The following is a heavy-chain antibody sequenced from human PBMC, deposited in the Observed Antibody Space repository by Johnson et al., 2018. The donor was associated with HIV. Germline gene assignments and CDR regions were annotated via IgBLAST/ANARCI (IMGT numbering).Heavy chain of an antibody. CDR3: ARVLVAADYAFDI. Sequence: VQLVESGGGLVQPGGSLRLSCAASGFTFSSYGMHWVRQAPGKGLEWVAFIRYDGSDKYYADSVKGRFTISRDNAKKSLYLQMNSLRADDTALYYCARVLVAADYAFDIWGQGTMVTVSS. V-gene: IGHV3-30*02. J-gene: IGHJ3*02. CDR1: GFTFSSYG. CDR2: IRYDGSDK. D-gene: IGHD1-26*01.